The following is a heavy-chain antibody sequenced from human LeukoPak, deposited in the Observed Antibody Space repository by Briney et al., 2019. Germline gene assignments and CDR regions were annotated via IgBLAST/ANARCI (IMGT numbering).Heavy chain of an antibody. CDR1: GFTFSSYG. Sequence: PGGSLRLSCAASGFTFSSYGMHWVRQAPGKGLEWVAFMRYDGMNEYYADSVKGRFTISRDNSKNTLYLQVNSLRPEDTAAYFCAKARSGVSWAFDIWGQGTMVTVS. CDR2: MRYDGMNE. V-gene: IGHV3-30*02. J-gene: IGHJ3*02. D-gene: IGHD3-10*01. CDR3: AKARSGVSWAFDI.